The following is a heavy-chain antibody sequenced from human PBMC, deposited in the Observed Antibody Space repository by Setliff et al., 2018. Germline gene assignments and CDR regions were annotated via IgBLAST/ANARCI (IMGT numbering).Heavy chain of an antibody. Sequence: ASVKVSCKASGYTFTGYYMHWVRQAPGQGLEWMGWISTYNGDTDYAQKLQDRLTMTTDTSTSTAYMELRSLRSDDTAVYYCATGGQINYNFWSGYGVDYYMDVWGKGTTVTVSS. D-gene: IGHD3-3*01. CDR2: ISTYNGDT. CDR3: ATGGQINYNFWSGYGVDYYMDV. J-gene: IGHJ6*03. V-gene: IGHV1-18*04. CDR1: GYTFTGYY.